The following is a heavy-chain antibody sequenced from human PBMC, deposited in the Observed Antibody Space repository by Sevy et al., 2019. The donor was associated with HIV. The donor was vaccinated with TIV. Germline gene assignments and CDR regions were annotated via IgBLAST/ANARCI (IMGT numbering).Heavy chain of an antibody. J-gene: IGHJ4*02. Sequence: SETLSLTCTVSGGAVSSGSYYWSRIRQPPGKGLEWIGYIYYSGSTNYNPSLKSRVTISVDTSKNQFSLKLSSVTAADTAVYYCARELTYYDILTGYSPGYYFDYWGQGTLVTVSS. CDR1: GGAVSSGSYY. CDR3: ARELTYYDILTGYSPGYYFDY. V-gene: IGHV4-61*01. D-gene: IGHD3-9*01. CDR2: IYYSGST.